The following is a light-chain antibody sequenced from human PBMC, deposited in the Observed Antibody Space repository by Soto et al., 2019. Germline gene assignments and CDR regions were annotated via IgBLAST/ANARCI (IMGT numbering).Light chain of an antibody. CDR1: QSVSSSY. J-gene: IGKJ4*01. Sequence: EIVLTQSPGTLSLSPGERATLSCRASQSVSSSYLAWYQQKPGQAPRLLIYGASSRATGIPDRFSGSGSGTDFXLTIXGLEPXXXXXXXXXXXXXXXXFGXXTKVEIK. V-gene: IGKV3-20*01. CDR2: GAS. CDR3: XXXXXXXX.